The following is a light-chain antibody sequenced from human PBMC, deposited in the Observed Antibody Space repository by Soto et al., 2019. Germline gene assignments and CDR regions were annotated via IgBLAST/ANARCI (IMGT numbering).Light chain of an antibody. CDR2: DAS. J-gene: IGKJ3*01. CDR3: QHCDYLPI. Sequence: DIQMTQSPSSLSASVGDRVTITCQASQDITSYLNWYQHKPGKAPKLLIYDASILEAWFPSMFSGSGSGTDFTFTISSLQPEDVATYYCQHCDYLPIFGPGTTVDFK. CDR1: QDITSY. V-gene: IGKV1-33*01.